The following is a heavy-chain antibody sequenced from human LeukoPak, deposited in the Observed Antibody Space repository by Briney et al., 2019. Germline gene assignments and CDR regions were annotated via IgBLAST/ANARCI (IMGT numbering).Heavy chain of an antibody. Sequence: GGSLRLSCAASGFTFSDYYMSWIRQAPGKGLEWVSHISSSGSTIYYADSVKGRFTISRDNAKNTLYLQMNSLRAEDTAVYYCAREKKSSTSMDYWGQGTLVTVST. CDR1: GFTFSDYY. J-gene: IGHJ4*02. CDR2: ISSSGSTI. V-gene: IGHV3-11*04. D-gene: IGHD2-2*01. CDR3: AREKKSSTSMDY.